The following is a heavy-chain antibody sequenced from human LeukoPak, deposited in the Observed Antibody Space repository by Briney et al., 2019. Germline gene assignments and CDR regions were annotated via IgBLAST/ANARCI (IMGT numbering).Heavy chain of an antibody. D-gene: IGHD3-10*01. CDR3: ARTLLDSGAGSFFDW. CDR2: TIPIYGTT. CDR1: GGTFASSG. J-gene: IGHJ4*02. Sequence: ASVKVSCKASGGTFASSGIGWVRLAPGQGLVWMGGTIPIYGTTFIAQKFQGRVTLTTDESTSTAYMEVNGLRSEDTAVYYCARTLLDSGAGSFFDWWGQGTLVTVSS. V-gene: IGHV1-69*05.